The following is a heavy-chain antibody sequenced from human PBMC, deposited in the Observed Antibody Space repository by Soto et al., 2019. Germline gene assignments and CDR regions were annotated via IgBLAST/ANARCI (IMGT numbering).Heavy chain of an antibody. V-gene: IGHV3-9*01. CDR3: GRGKTGRYYFDY. Sequence: EVQLVESGGGLVQPGGSLRLSCAASGFSFDDYARHWVRQAPGKGLEWVSGISWNSGYIGYADSVKGRFTISRDNAKNSLYLQVNSLRAEDTALYYCGRGKTGRYYFDYWGQGTLVTVSS. J-gene: IGHJ4*02. CDR2: ISWNSGYI. D-gene: IGHD3-9*01. CDR1: GFSFDDYA.